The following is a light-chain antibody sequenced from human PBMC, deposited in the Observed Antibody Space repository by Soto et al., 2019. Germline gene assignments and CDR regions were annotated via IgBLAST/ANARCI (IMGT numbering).Light chain of an antibody. Sequence: QSVLTQPPSVSGAPGQSVTISCTGTSSDAATYDYVSWYQHHPGKAPKLLIYEVSNRPSGVSNRFSGSKSGNTASLTISGLEADDAADYYCGSYTSSPAYVFGTGSKVTV. CDR3: GSYTSSPAYV. V-gene: IGLV2-14*01. CDR1: SSDAATYDY. CDR2: EVS. J-gene: IGLJ1*01.